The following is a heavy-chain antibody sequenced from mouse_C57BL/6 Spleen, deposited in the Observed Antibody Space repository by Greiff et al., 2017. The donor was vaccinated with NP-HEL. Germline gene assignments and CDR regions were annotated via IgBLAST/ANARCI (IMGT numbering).Heavy chain of an antibody. J-gene: IGHJ3*01. CDR1: GFTFSSYA. CDR2: ISSGGDYI. CDR3: TREDYGSRPWFAY. Sequence: EVKLVESGEGLVKPGGSLKLSCAASGFTFSSYAMSWVRQTPAKRLEWVAYISSGGDYIYYADTVMGRFTISRDHARNTLYLQMSSLKSEDTAMYYCTREDYGSRPWFAYWGQGTLVTVSA. V-gene: IGHV5-9-1*02. D-gene: IGHD1-1*01.